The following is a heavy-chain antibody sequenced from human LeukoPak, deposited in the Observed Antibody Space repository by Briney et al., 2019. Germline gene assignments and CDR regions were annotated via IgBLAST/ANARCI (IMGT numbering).Heavy chain of an antibody. CDR1: GGSISSYY. D-gene: IGHD2-2*01. J-gene: IGHJ4*02. Sequence: PSETLSLTCTVSGGSISSYYWSWIRQPPGKGLEWIGYIYYSGSTNYNPSLKSRVTISVDTSKNQFSLKLSSVTAADTAVYYCARQYCSSTSCSSDYWGQGTLVTVSS. V-gene: IGHV4-59*01. CDR2: IYYSGST. CDR3: ARQYCSSTSCSSDY.